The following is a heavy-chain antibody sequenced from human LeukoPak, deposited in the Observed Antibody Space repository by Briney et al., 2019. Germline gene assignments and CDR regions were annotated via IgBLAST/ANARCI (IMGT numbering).Heavy chain of an antibody. D-gene: IGHD5-18*01. CDR1: GGSISSSSYY. Sequence: SETLSLTCTVSGGSISSSSYYWGWIRQPPGKGLEWIGSIYYSGSTYYSPSLKSRVTISVDTSKNQFSLKLSSVTAADTAVYYCARVRGYSYGRFDYWGQGTLVTVSS. CDR2: IYYSGST. CDR3: ARVRGYSYGRFDY. J-gene: IGHJ4*02. V-gene: IGHV4-39*07.